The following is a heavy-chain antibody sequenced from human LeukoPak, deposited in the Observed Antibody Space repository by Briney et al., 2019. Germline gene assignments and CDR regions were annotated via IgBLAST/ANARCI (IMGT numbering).Heavy chain of an antibody. V-gene: IGHV3-7*01. CDR3: ASRYCTGVNCFAASYMCMDV. J-gene: IGHJ6*03. CDR2: IKQDGSEK. Sequence: EGSLRLSCAASGLTFSRYWMTWFRQAPGKGLEWVANIKQDGSEKYYVDSVKGRFTISRDNADRSLYLQMTSLRVEDTAVYFCASRYCTGVNCFAASYMCMDVWGKGTTVTVSS. D-gene: IGHD2-8*02. CDR1: GLTFSRYW.